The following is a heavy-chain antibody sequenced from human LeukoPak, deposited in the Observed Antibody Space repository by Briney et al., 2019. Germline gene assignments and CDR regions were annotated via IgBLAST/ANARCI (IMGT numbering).Heavy chain of an antibody. Sequence: PGGSLRLSCAASGFTVSSNYMSWIRQAPGKGLEWVSYISSSGSTIYYADSVKGRFTISRDNAKNSLYLQMNSLRAEDTAVYYCARWVDYDFWSGTYPFWGQGTLVTVSS. CDR3: ARWVDYDFWSGTYPF. CDR2: ISSSGSTI. CDR1: GFTVSSNY. J-gene: IGHJ4*02. D-gene: IGHD3-3*01. V-gene: IGHV3-11*04.